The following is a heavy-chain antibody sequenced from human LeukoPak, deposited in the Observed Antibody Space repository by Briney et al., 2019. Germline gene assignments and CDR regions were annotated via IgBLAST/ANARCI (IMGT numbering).Heavy chain of an antibody. CDR1: GFAFNTYS. CDR2: ISSTTTTI. J-gene: IGHJ6*02. CDR3: ARDLGIVYYYGMDV. V-gene: IGHV3-48*04. D-gene: IGHD7-27*01. Sequence: GGSLRLSCAASGFAFNTYSMNWVRQAPGKGLEWVSSISSTTTTIYYADSVNGRFTISRDNAKNSLYLQMNSLRAEDTAVYYCARDLGIVYYYGMDVWGQGTTVIVSS.